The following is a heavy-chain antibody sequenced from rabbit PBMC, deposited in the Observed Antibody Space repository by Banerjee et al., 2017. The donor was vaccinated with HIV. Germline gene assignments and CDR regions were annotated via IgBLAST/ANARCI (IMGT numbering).Heavy chain of an antibody. CDR3: ARSTSGYDIGDL. CDR2: INTISGDT. CDR1: GFSFSNKYV. V-gene: IGHV1S45*01. D-gene: IGHD1-1*01. J-gene: IGHJ4*01. Sequence: QEQLEESGGDLVKPEGSLTLTCTASGFSFSNKYVMCWVRQAPGKGLEWIACINTISGDTVYATWAKGRFTISKTSSTTVTLQMTSLTAADTATYFCARSTSGYDIGDLWGPGTLVTVS.